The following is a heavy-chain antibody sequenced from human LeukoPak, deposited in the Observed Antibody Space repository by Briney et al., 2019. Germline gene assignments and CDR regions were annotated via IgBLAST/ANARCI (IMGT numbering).Heavy chain of an antibody. Sequence: SQTLSLTCAISGDSVSSNSAAWNWIRQSPSRGLEWLGRTYYRSKWYNDYAVSVKSRITINPDTSKNQFSLQLNSVTPEDTAVYYCARDGVWLGELSYYYYGMDVWGQGTTVTVSS. CDR1: GDSVSSNSAA. V-gene: IGHV6-1*01. D-gene: IGHD3-10*01. CDR2: TYYRSKWYN. CDR3: ARDGVWLGELSYYYYGMDV. J-gene: IGHJ6*02.